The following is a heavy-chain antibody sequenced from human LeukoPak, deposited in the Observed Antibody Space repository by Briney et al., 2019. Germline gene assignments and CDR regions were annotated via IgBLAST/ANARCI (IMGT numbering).Heavy chain of an antibody. CDR2: ISSYKGNT. CDR3: ARVSSGRKEDAFDI. V-gene: IGHV1-18*01. D-gene: IGHD3-22*01. CDR1: GYIFTSYV. J-gene: IGHJ3*02. Sequence: ASVKVSCKASGYIFTSYVISWVRQAPGQGLEWMGWISSYKGNTNYAQKLQGRVTMTTDTSTSTAYMELRGLRSDDTAVYYCARVSSGRKEDAFDIWGQGTMVTVSS.